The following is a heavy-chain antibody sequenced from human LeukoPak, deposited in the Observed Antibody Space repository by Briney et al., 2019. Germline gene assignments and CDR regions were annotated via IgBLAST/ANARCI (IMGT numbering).Heavy chain of an antibody. V-gene: IGHV1-2*02. CDR1: GYTFTGYY. CDR3: ARDQTIAAAPLVYYYYYGMDV. CDR2: INPNSGGT. D-gene: IGHD6-13*01. J-gene: IGHJ6*02. Sequence: ASVKVSCKASGYTFTGYYMHWVRQAPGQGLEWMEWINPNSGGTNYAQKFQGRVTMTRDTSISTAYMELSRLRSDDTAVYYCARDQTIAAAPLVYYYYYGMDVWGQGTTVTVSS.